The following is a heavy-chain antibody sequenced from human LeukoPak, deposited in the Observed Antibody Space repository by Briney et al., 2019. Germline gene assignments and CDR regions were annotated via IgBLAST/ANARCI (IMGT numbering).Heavy chain of an antibody. CDR2: IYTGRTT. CDR1: GFTVSSDY. J-gene: IGHJ4*02. D-gene: IGHD1-26*01. CDR3: AKAGSYWDFDY. V-gene: IGHV3-53*01. Sequence: GGSLRLSCAASGFTVSSDYISWVRQAPGKGLEWVILIYTGRTTSHTDSVKGRFSISRDNSKNTVFLQLNSLRAEDTALYYCAKAGSYWDFDYWGQGTLVTVSS.